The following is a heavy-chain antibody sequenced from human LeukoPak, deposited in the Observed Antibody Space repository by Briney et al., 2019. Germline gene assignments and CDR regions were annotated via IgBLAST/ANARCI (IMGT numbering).Heavy chain of an antibody. J-gene: IGHJ5*02. CDR3: ARDPGLQFDP. CDR1: GGSISSRSYH. CDR2: VFYSGST. V-gene: IGHV4-39*02. Sequence: SETLSLTCTVSGGSISSRSYHWGWIRQPPGKGLEWIGSVFYSGSTYYNPSLKSRVTISVDTSKNQFSLKLSSVTAADTAVYYCARDPGLQFDPWGQGTLVTVSS. D-gene: IGHD4-11*01.